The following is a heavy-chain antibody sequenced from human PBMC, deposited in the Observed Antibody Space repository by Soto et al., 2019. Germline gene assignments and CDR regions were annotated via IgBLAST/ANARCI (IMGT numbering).Heavy chain of an antibody. CDR1: GGSFSGYY. D-gene: IGHD1-20*01. J-gene: IGHJ5*02. V-gene: IGHV4-34*01. Sequence: NPSETLSLTCAVYGGSFSGYYWSWTRQPPGKGLEWIGEINHSGSTNYNPSLKSRVTISVDTSKNQFSLKLSSVTAADTAVYYCARDFPPLITRRGNWFDPWGQGTLVTVSS. CDR3: ARDFPPLITRRGNWFDP. CDR2: INHSGST.